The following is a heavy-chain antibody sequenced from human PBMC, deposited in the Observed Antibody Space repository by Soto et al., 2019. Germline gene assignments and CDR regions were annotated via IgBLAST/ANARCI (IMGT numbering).Heavy chain of an antibody. Sequence: GGSLILSCAASGFTFSSYGMHWVRQAPGKGLEWVAVISYDGSNKYYADSVRGRFTISRDNSKNTLYLQMNSLRAEDTAVYYCAKDKGGSGWYGWFDPWGQGTLVTVSS. V-gene: IGHV3-30*18. CDR1: GFTFSSYG. J-gene: IGHJ5*02. CDR3: AKDKGGSGWYGWFDP. CDR2: ISYDGSNK. D-gene: IGHD6-19*01.